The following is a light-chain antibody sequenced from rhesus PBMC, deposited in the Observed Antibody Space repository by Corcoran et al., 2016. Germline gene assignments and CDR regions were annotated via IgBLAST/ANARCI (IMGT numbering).Light chain of an antibody. Sequence: DIQMTQSPSSLSASVGDTVTITCRASQSISSWLDWYQQKPGKAPKLLIYKASSLQSGVPSRFSVSGSGTDFTLTIRRLQPEDFATYYCLQYSSSPLAFGGGTKVEIK. CDR1: QSISSW. J-gene: IGKJ4*01. V-gene: IGKV1-22*01. CDR3: LQYSSSPLA. CDR2: KAS.